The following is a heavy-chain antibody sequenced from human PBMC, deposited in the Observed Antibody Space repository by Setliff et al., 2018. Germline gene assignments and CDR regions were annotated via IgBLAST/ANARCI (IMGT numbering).Heavy chain of an antibody. D-gene: IGHD3-16*01. CDR3: RFWSYVYKNDY. V-gene: IGHV4-34*01. CDR1: GASFSNYY. Sequence: PSETLSLTCTVYGASFSNYYWGWVRQPPEERLEWIAEFDHSGTTKYNPSLMGRVTISVDTSKNQFSLRLSSVTAADTAVYYCRFWSYVYKNDYWAQGTLVTVSS. J-gene: IGHJ4*02. CDR2: FDHSGTT.